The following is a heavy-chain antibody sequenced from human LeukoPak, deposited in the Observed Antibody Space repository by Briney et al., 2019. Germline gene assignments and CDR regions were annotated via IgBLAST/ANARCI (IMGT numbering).Heavy chain of an antibody. CDR1: GFSFNEYW. D-gene: IGHD1-1*01. V-gene: IGHV3-7*01. J-gene: IGHJ4*02. CDR2: IDKDGNEI. CDR3: VTDGDKWNDFEY. Sequence: GGSLRLSCAASGFSFNEYWMSWVRQAPGKGLEWVAIIDKDGNEIKYVDSVKGRFTLSRDNAKNSVYLQMNSLTTEDTALYYCVTDGDKWNDFEYWGQGTLVTVSS.